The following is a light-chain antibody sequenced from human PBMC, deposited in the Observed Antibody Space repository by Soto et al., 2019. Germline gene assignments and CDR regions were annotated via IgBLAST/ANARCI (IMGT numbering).Light chain of an antibody. CDR3: QSYDSSLSGGV. J-gene: IGLJ2*01. V-gene: IGLV1-40*01. CDR1: SSNIGAGYD. Sequence: QSVLTQPPSVSGAPGKRVTISCTGSSSNIGAGYDVHWYQQLPGTAPKLLIYGNSNRPSGVPDRFSGSKSGTSASLAITGLQAEDEAEYSCQSYDSSLSGGVFGGGTKLTVL. CDR2: GNS.